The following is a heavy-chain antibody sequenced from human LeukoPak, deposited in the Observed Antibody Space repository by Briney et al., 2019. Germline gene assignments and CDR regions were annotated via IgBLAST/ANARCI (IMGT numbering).Heavy chain of an antibody. V-gene: IGHV3-64*01. D-gene: IGHD3-22*01. J-gene: IGHJ4*02. CDR2: ISSKGGST. Sequence: GGSLRLSCAASGFTFSSYAMHWVRQAPGKGLEYVSAISSKGGSTYYANSVKGRFTISRDNAKNSLYLQMNSLRAEDTALYYCASPYYYDGSSYYHFFDHWGQGTLVTVSS. CDR3: ASPYYYDGSSYYHFFDH. CDR1: GFTFSSYA.